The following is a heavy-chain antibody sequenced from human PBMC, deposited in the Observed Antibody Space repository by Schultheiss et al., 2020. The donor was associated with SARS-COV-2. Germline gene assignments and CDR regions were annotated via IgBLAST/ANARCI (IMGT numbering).Heavy chain of an antibody. CDR3: AKTGEYSGYEYYFDY. Sequence: GESLKISCAASGFTFSSYAMSWVRQAPGKGLEWVSAISGSGGSTYYADSVKGRFTISRDNSKNTLYLQMNSLRAEDTAVYYCAKTGEYSGYEYYFDYWGQGTLVTVSS. D-gene: IGHD5-12*01. V-gene: IGHV3-23*01. CDR1: GFTFSSYA. CDR2: ISGSGGST. J-gene: IGHJ4*02.